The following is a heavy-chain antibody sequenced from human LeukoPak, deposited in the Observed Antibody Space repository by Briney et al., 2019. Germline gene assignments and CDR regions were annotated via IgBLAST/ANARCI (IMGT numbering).Heavy chain of an antibody. Sequence: ASVKVSCKASGYTFTGYYMHWVRQAPGQGLEWMGRINPNSGGTNYAQKFQGRVTMTRDTAISTAYMELSRLRSDDTAGDYCARGYSSGISQNWGQGTLVTASS. J-gene: IGHJ4*02. D-gene: IGHD6-19*01. CDR3: ARGYSSGISQN. V-gene: IGHV1-2*06. CDR2: INPNSGGT. CDR1: GYTFTGYY.